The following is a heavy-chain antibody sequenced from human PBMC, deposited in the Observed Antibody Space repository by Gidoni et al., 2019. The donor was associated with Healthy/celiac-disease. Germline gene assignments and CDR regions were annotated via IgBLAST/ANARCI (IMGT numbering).Heavy chain of an antibody. J-gene: IGHJ3*02. CDR1: GFTFSSYS. V-gene: IGHV3-48*04. Sequence: EVQLVESGGGLVQPGGSLRLSCAASGFTFSSYSMNWVRQAPGKGLEWVSYISSSSSTIYYADSVKGRFTISRDNAKNSLYLQMNSLRAEDTAVYYCARHHDTYAFDIWGQGTMVTVSS. D-gene: IGHD3-9*01. CDR2: ISSSSSTI. CDR3: ARHHDTYAFDI.